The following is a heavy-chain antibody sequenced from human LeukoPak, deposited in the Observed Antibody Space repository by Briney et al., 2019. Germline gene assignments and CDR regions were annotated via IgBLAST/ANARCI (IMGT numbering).Heavy chain of an antibody. V-gene: IGHV3-7*04. D-gene: IGHD5-24*01. Sequence: GGSLRLSCVASGFPFSSYWMTWVRQAPGKGLEWVANIKQDGSKKSYVDSVKGRFTISRDNAKNSLYLQMNSLRAEDTAIYYCTRVGYIDEGNDYWGQGTLVTVSS. J-gene: IGHJ4*02. CDR3: TRVGYIDEGNDY. CDR2: IKQDGSKK. CDR1: GFPFSSYW.